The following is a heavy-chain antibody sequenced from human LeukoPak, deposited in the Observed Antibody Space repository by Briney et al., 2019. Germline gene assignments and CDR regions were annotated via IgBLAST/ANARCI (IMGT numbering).Heavy chain of an antibody. V-gene: IGHV3-53*01. CDR2: SGSGGNT. D-gene: IGHD6-19*01. J-gene: IGHJ6*03. CDR3: AKRGSGWYEDYYYYMDV. Sequence: PGGSLRLSCAASGFTVSSNYMSWVRQAPGKGLEWVSASGSGGNTYYADSVKGRFTISRDNSKNTLYLQMNSLRAEDTAVYYCAKRGSGWYEDYYYYMDVWGKGTTVTISS. CDR1: GFTVSSNY.